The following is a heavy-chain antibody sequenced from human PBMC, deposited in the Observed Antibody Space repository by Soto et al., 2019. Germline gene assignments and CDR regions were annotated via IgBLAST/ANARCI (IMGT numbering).Heavy chain of an antibody. CDR2: IIPILGIA. Sequence: SVKVSCKASGGTFSSYPISWVRQAPGQGLEWMGRIIPILGIANYAQKFQGRVTITADKSTSTAYMELSSLRSEDTAVYYCADGIAAAGNHDAFDIWGQGTMVTVSS. CDR3: ADGIAAAGNHDAFDI. J-gene: IGHJ3*02. CDR1: GGTFSSYP. D-gene: IGHD6-13*01. V-gene: IGHV1-69*02.